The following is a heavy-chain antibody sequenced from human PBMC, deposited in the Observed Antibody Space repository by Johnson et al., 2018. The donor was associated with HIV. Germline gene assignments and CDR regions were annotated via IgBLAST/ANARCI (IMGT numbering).Heavy chain of an antibody. CDR2: IYSGDST. Sequence: VQLVESGGGLVQPGGSLRLSCAASGFTVSSNYMNWVRQAPGKGLDWVSLIYSGDSTYYADSVKGRFTISRDNAKRSLFLQMNSLRVEDTAVYFCGSLGDGHQKGAFEICGNGTMVTVSS. CDR3: GSLGDGHQKGAFEI. CDR1: GFTVSSNY. J-gene: IGHJ3*02. D-gene: IGHD3-16*01. V-gene: IGHV3-66*01.